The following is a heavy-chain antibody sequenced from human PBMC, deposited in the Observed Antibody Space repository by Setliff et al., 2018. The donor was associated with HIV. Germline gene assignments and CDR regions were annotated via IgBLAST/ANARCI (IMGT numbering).Heavy chain of an antibody. CDR3: ARGGKRAFDI. J-gene: IGHJ3*02. V-gene: IGHV4-59*11. CDR2: ISSTGAA. Sequence: SETLSLTCTVSGDAINSHFWTWIRQSPRKGLEWIGYISSTGAAWYNPSLKSRVTMSIDTSKIHFSLTLSSVSGADTALYFCARGGKRAFDIWGQGAMVTVS. CDR1: GDAINSHF.